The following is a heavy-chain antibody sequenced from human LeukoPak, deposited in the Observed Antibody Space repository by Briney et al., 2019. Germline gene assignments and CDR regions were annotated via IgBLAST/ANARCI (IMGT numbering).Heavy chain of an antibody. V-gene: IGHV3-23*01. D-gene: IGHD4-17*01. J-gene: IGHJ4*02. CDR2: ISASGGST. CDR1: GFTFSSSA. Sequence: GGSLRLSCAASGFTFSSSAMSWVRQVPGKGLEWVSGISASGGSTSYADSVRGRFTISRDNSKNTLYVQMNSLRDEDTAVYYCAKDQDGDYAPIDYWGQGTLVTVSS. CDR3: AKDQDGDYAPIDY.